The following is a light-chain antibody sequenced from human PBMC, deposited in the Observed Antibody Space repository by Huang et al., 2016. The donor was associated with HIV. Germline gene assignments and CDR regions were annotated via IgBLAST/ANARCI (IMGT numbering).Light chain of an antibody. CDR1: RSVSTN. J-gene: IGKJ4*01. Sequence: IVMTQSPATLSVSPGERVTLSCRANRSVSTNLAWYQQRPGQAPRLLIDGSSTRAPGVPARFSGSGSGTDFSLTISSLQSEDFALYYCHQYNNWRLSFGGGTRVDI. V-gene: IGKV3-15*01. CDR3: HQYNNWRLS. CDR2: GSS.